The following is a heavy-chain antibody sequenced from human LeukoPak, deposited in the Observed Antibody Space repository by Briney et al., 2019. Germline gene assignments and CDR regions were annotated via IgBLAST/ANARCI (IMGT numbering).Heavy chain of an antibody. CDR1: GGTFSSYA. D-gene: IGHD3-22*01. CDR3: ARATYYYDSSGYIFDY. Sequence: SVRVSCKASGGTFSSYAISWVRQAPGQGLEWMGGVIPIFGTANYAQKFQGRVTITTDESTSTAYMELSSLRSEDTAVYYCARATYYYDSSGYIFDYWGQGTLVTVSS. V-gene: IGHV1-69*05. CDR2: VIPIFGTA. J-gene: IGHJ4*02.